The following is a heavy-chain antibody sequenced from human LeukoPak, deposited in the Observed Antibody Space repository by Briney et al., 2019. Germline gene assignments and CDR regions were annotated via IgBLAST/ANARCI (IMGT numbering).Heavy chain of an antibody. D-gene: IGHD3-10*01. J-gene: IGHJ4*02. CDR1: GYTFTSYD. V-gene: IGHV1-8*01. Sequence: ASVKVSCKASGYTFTSYDINWVRQATGQGLEWMGWMNPNSGNTGYAQKFQGRVTMTRNTSISTAYVELSSLRSEDTAVYYCARGSAGITMVRGVIFPHDERTFDYWGQGTLVTVSS. CDR2: MNPNSGNT. CDR3: ARGSAGITMVRGVIFPHDERTFDY.